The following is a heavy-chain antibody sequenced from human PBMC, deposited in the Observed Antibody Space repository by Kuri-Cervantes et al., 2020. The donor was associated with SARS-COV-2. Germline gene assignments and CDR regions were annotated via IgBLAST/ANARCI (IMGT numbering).Heavy chain of an antibody. Sequence: SGPTLVKPTETLTLTCTVSGFSLSNTRMGVRWIRQPPGKALEWLPHIFSNDEKSYSASLKSRLTITKDTSKNQVVLTMTNMDPVDTATYYCAHRPEQQWSQGGWFDPWGQGTLVTVSS. CDR2: IFSNDEK. J-gene: IGHJ5*02. D-gene: IGHD6-13*01. CDR1: GFSLSNTRMG. CDR3: AHRPEQQWSQGGWFDP. V-gene: IGHV2-26*01.